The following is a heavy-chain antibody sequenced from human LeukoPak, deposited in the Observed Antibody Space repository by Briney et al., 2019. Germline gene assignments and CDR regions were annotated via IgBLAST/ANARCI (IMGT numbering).Heavy chain of an antibody. D-gene: IGHD6-13*01. Sequence: GGSLRLSCATPAFTFSSYWMHWVRQAPGKGLVWVSRINSDGSSRSYADYVKGRFTISRDDAKNTLYLQMSSLSVDDTAIYYCTRGSPGYSSSWLDFWGQGILVTVSS. J-gene: IGHJ4*02. CDR1: AFTFSSYW. V-gene: IGHV3-74*01. CDR2: INSDGSSR. CDR3: TRGSPGYSSSWLDF.